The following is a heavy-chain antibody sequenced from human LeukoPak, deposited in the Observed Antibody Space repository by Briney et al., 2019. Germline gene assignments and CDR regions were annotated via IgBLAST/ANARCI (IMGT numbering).Heavy chain of an antibody. D-gene: IGHD3-10*01. CDR1: GFTFSSYE. Sequence: GGSLRLSCAASGFTFSSYEMNWVRQAPGKGLEWVSYISSSGSTIYYADSVKGRFTISRDNAKNSLYLQMNSLRAEDTAVYYCARGRGPGPYFDYWGQGTLFIVSS. V-gene: IGHV3-48*03. J-gene: IGHJ4*02. CDR2: ISSSGSTI. CDR3: ARGRGPGPYFDY.